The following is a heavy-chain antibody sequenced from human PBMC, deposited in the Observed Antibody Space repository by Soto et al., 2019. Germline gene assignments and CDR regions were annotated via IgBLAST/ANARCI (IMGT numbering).Heavy chain of an antibody. CDR2: IDPSDSYT. J-gene: IGHJ3*02. CDR1: GYSFTRYW. Sequence: PWESLTISCTCSGYSFTRYWITLVRQMPGKGLEWMGRIDPSDSYTNYSPSFQGHVSISADKSTSTAYLQWSSLKASDTAMYYCSRPKHIVVVTDSDGFHIWGQGTMVTVSS. D-gene: IGHD2-21*02. V-gene: IGHV5-10-1*01. CDR3: SRPKHIVVVTDSDGFHI.